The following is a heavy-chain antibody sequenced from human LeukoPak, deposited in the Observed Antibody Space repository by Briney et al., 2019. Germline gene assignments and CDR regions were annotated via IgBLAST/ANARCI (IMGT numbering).Heavy chain of an antibody. CDR1: GYTFTSYD. V-gene: IGHV1-18*01. Sequence: ASVKVSCKASGYTFTSYDINWVRQATGQGLEWMGWISAYNGNTNYAQKLQGRVTMTTDTSTSTAYMELRSLRSDDTAVYYCARDDLAAAGAYYYYGMDVWGKGTTVTVSS. CDR3: ARDDLAAAGAYYYYGMDV. J-gene: IGHJ6*04. D-gene: IGHD6-13*01. CDR2: ISAYNGNT.